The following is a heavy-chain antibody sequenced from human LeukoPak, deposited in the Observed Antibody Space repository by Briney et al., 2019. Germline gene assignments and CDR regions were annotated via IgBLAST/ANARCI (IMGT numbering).Heavy chain of an antibody. CDR3: ARESSSWSVFDY. V-gene: IGHV4-39*07. J-gene: IGHJ4*02. CDR2: IYYSGST. D-gene: IGHD6-13*01. Sequence: SETLSLTCTVSGGSISSSSYYWGWIRQPPGKGLEWIGSIYYSGSTYYNPSLKSLVTISVDTSKNQFSLKLSSVTAADTAVYYCARESSSWSVFDYWGQGTLVTVSS. CDR1: GGSISSSSYY.